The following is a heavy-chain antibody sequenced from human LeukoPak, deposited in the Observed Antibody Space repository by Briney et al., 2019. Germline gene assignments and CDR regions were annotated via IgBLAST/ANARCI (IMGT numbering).Heavy chain of an antibody. D-gene: IGHD4-17*01. CDR3: ARDGADYGDYVSDY. V-gene: IGHV3-21*01. Sequence: GGSLRLSCAASGFTFSSYSMNWVRQAPGKGLEWVSSISSSSSYIYYADSVKGRFTISRDNAKNSLYLQMNSLRAEDTAVYYCARDGADYGDYVSDYWGQGTLVTVSS. CDR1: GFTFSSYS. CDR2: ISSSSSYI. J-gene: IGHJ4*02.